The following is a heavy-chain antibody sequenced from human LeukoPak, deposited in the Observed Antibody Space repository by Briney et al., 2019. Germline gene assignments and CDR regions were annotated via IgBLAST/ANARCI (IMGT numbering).Heavy chain of an antibody. CDR3: ARVSESGNSDY. Sequence: GGSLRLSCAASGFSFTSYGMHWVRQAPGKGLEWVAVIWYDGTNKHYADSMKGRYTISRDTSNNMLYLQMNSLRAEDTAVYYCARVSESGNSDYWGQGTLVTVSS. CDR1: GFSFTSYG. D-gene: IGHD4-23*01. CDR2: IWYDGTNK. V-gene: IGHV3-33*01. J-gene: IGHJ4*02.